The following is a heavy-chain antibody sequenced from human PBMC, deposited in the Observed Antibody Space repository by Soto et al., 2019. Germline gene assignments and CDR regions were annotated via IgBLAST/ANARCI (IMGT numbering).Heavy chain of an antibody. D-gene: IGHD5-12*01. CDR2: IIPIFGTA. J-gene: IGHJ4*02. CDR1: GGTFSSYA. Sequence: SVKVSCKASGGTFSSYAISWVRQAPGQGLEWMGGIIPIFGTANYAQKFQGRVTVTADESTSTAYMELSSLRSEDTAVYYCARARYSGYDVFYWGQGTLVTVSS. CDR3: ARARYSGYDVFY. V-gene: IGHV1-69*13.